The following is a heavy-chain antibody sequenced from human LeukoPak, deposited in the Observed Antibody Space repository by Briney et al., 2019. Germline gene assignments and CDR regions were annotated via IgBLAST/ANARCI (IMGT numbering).Heavy chain of an antibody. D-gene: IGHD2-2*01. J-gene: IGHJ5*02. V-gene: IGHV3-30*03. Sequence: GRSLRLSCAASGFTFSSYGVHWVRQAPGKGLEWVAVISYDGSNKYYADSVKGRFTISRDNSKNTLYLQMNSLRAEDTAVYYCAREHCSSTSCYGAGWFDPWGQGTLVTVSS. CDR1: GFTFSSYG. CDR3: AREHCSSTSCYGAGWFDP. CDR2: ISYDGSNK.